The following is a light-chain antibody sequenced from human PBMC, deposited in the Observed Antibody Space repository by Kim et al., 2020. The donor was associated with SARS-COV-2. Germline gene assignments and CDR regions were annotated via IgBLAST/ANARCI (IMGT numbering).Light chain of an antibody. CDR3: QQRNSWPPAVT. V-gene: IGKV3-11*01. CDR2: DAS. CDR1: QSIDTY. J-gene: IGKJ4*01. Sequence: PGKRATLSCRASQSIDTYLAWYQQRPGQAPRLLVYDASNRATGVPDRFSGSGSGTDFTLTISSLEPEDFSTYYCQQRNSWPPAVTFGGGTKV.